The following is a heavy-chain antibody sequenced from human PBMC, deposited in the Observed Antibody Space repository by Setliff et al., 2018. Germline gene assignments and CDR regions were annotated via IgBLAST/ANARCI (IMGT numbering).Heavy chain of an antibody. CDR1: GYTFTSYG. CDR2: ISAYNGNT. J-gene: IGHJ4*02. V-gene: IGHV1-18*01. D-gene: IGHD6-19*01. CDR3: ARVREEAVAGKGHHDY. Sequence: GASVKVSCKASGYTFTSYGISWVRQAPGQGLEWMGWISAYNGNTNYAQKFQGRVTITADESTSTAYMELSSLRSEDTAVYYCARVREEAVAGKGHHDYWGQGTLVTVSS.